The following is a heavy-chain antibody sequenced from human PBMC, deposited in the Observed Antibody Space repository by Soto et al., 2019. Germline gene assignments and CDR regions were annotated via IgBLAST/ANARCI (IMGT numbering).Heavy chain of an antibody. Sequence: SETLSLTCTVSGGSISSYYWSWIRQPPGKGLEWIGYIYYSGSTNYNPSLKSRVTISVDTSKNQFSLKLSSVTAADTAVYYCARGEGITMIDGYWGQGTLVTVSS. J-gene: IGHJ4*02. D-gene: IGHD3-22*01. CDR2: IYYSGST. CDR3: ARGEGITMIDGY. V-gene: IGHV4-59*01. CDR1: GGSISSYY.